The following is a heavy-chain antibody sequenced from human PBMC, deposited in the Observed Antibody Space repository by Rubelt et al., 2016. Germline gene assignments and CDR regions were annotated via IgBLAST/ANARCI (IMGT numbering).Heavy chain of an antibody. Sequence: TLTLTCTFSGFSLSTSGMCVSWIRQPPGKALEWLARIDWGDDKYYSTSLKTRLTISKVTSKNQVVLTMTKMDPVDTATSYCARSYCFTVATTYGCWGPGTTVTVSA. CDR1: GFSLSTSGMC. V-gene: IGHV2-70*11. D-gene: IGHD5-12*01. CDR3: ARSYCFTVATTYGC. J-gene: IGHJ4*02. CDR2: IDWGDDK.